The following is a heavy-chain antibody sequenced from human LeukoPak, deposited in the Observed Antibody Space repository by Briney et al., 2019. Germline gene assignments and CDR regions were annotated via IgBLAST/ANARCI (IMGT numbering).Heavy chain of an antibody. D-gene: IGHD6-19*01. J-gene: IGHJ4*02. Sequence: PGGSLRLSCAASGFTFSSYWMHWVRQAPGKGLVWVSRINTDGSSISYADSVKGRFTISRDNAKNTLYLQMNSLRAEDTAVYYCARGEEIFSRVCGSGCYIWKYWGQGTLVTVSS. CDR1: GFTFSSYW. CDR3: ARGEEIFSRVCGSGCYIWKY. CDR2: INTDGSSI. V-gene: IGHV3-74*01.